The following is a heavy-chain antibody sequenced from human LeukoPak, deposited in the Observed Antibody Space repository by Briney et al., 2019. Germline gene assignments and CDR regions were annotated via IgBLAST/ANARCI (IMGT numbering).Heavy chain of an antibody. D-gene: IGHD1-20*01. V-gene: IGHV3-74*01. CDR3: AKDEEVTGTNLGLILDAFDI. CDR1: GFTFSSYW. CDR2: ISSDGSST. Sequence: GGSLGLSCAASGFTFSSYWMHWVRQAPGKGLVWVSRISSDGSSTTYADSVKGRFTISRDNAKNTLYLQMNSLRAEDTAVYFCAKDEEVTGTNLGLILDAFDIWGQGTMVTVSS. J-gene: IGHJ3*02.